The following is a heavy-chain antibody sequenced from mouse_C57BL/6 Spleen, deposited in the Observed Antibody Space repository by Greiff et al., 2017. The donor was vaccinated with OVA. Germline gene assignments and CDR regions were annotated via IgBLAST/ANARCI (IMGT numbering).Heavy chain of an antibody. V-gene: IGHV7-3*01. CDR3: ARSGTSEYFDY. J-gene: IGHJ2*01. Sequence: EVMLVESGGGLVQPGGSLSLSCAASGFTFTDYYMSWVRQPPGKALEWLGFIRNKANGYTTEYSASVKGRFTISRDNSQSILYLQMNALRAEDSATYYCARSGTSEYFDYWGQGTTLTVSS. CDR2: IRNKANGYTT. D-gene: IGHD4-1*01. CDR1: GFTFTDYY.